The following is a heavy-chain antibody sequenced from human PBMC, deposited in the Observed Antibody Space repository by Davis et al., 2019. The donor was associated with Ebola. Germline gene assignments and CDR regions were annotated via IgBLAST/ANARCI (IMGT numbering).Heavy chain of an antibody. V-gene: IGHV3-30*04. CDR2: ISNDGANK. J-gene: IGHJ4*02. CDR1: GFTFSGSA. CDR3: AKEEDPYYFDS. Sequence: GESLKISCAASGFTFSGSAMHWVRQAPGKGLEWVTAISNDGANKYYADSVKGRFTISRDNSKNTLFIQMNSLRDEDTAVYYCAKEEDPYYFDSWGQGTLVTVSS.